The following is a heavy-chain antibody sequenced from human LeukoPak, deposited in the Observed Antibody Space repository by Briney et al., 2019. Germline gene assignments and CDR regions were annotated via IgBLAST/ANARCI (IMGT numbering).Heavy chain of an antibody. CDR3: AKIQWELRNYFDY. CDR1: GFTFSSYG. CDR2: IRYDGSNK. J-gene: IGHJ4*02. Sequence: GGSLRLSCAASGFTFSSYGMHWVRQAPGKGLEWVAFIRYDGSNKYYADSVKGRFTISRDNSKNTLYLQMNSLRAEDTAVYYCAKIQWELRNYFDYWGQGTLVTVSS. D-gene: IGHD1-26*01. V-gene: IGHV3-30*02.